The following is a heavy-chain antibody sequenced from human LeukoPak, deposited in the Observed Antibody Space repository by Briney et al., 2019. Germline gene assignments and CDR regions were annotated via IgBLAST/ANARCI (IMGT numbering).Heavy chain of an antibody. V-gene: IGHV5-51*01. Sequence: GESLMISCKGSGYSFTNYRIGWVRQMPGKGLEWLGIIYPGDSDTRYSPSFQGQVTISADKSISTGYLQWSSLKASDTAMYYCARLSQQMLPSTNDYLGQGTLVTVSS. D-gene: IGHD6-13*01. J-gene: IGHJ4*02. CDR2: IYPGDSDT. CDR1: GYSFTNYR. CDR3: ARLSQQMLPSTNDY.